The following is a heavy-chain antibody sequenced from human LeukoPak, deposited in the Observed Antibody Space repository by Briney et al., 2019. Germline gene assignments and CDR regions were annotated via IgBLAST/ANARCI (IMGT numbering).Heavy chain of an antibody. D-gene: IGHD3-10*01. V-gene: IGHV5-51*01. CDR1: GYRFTSYW. J-gene: IGHJ3*02. Sequence: GESLKISCQGSGYRFTSYWIAWVRQMPGKGLEWMGIIFPGDSNIKYSPSFQGQVTISADKSISTAYLQWSSLKASDTAMYYCARQNSYGAFDIWGQGTMVTVSS. CDR2: IFPGDSNI. CDR3: ARQNSYGAFDI.